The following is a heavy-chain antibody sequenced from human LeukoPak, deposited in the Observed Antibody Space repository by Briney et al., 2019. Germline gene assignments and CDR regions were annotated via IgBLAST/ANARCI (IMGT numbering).Heavy chain of an antibody. CDR3: AKDYSGSYFRYYYYGMDV. V-gene: IGHV3-43D*03. CDR1: GFTFDDYA. J-gene: IGHJ6*02. Sequence: GGSLRLSCAASGFTFDDYAMHWVRQAPGKGLEWVSLISWDGGSTYYADSVKGRFTISRDNSKNSLYLQMNSLRAEDTALYYCAKDYSGSYFRYYYYGMDVWGQGTTVTVSS. D-gene: IGHD1-26*01. CDR2: ISWDGGST.